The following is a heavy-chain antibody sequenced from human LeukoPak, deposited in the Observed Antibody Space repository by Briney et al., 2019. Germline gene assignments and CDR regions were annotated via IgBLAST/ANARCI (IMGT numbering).Heavy chain of an antibody. Sequence: GGSLRLSCAASGFTFSSYEMNWVRQAPGKGLEWVSYISSSGSTIYYADSVKGRFTISRDNAKNSLYLQMNRLRAEDTAVYYCARDCGGGSCYGPYDAFDIWGQGTMVTVSS. D-gene: IGHD2-15*01. CDR2: ISSSGSTI. CDR3: ARDCGGGSCYGPYDAFDI. J-gene: IGHJ3*02. CDR1: GFTFSSYE. V-gene: IGHV3-48*03.